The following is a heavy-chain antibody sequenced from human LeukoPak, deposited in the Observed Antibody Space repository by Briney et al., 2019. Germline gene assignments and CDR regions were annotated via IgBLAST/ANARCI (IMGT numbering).Heavy chain of an antibody. J-gene: IGHJ3*02. V-gene: IGHV1-18*01. CDR2: ISGYNGNT. CDR1: GYTFTSYG. Sequence: VSVKVSCKPSGYTFTSYGISWVRQAPGQGLEWMGWISGYNGNTKYAQKLQGRVTMTTDTSTSTAYMELRSLRSDDTAVYYCARDSLQIYYDSSGYHLDAFDNWGQGTMVTGSS. CDR3: ARDSLQIYYDSSGYHLDAFDN. D-gene: IGHD3-22*01.